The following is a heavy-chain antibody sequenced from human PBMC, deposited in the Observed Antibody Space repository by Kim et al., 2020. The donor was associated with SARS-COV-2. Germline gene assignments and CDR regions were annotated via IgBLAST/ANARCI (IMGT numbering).Heavy chain of an antibody. D-gene: IGHD2-2*01. V-gene: IGHV4-59*01. CDR2: IYYTGNT. CDR1: GGAISTYF. CDR3: ASQRSTSFYAHFDY. J-gene: IGHJ4*02. Sequence: SETLSLTCSVSGGAISTYFWSWLRQPPGKGLEWIGYIYYTGNTNYNASLKSRLTMSVDSPKNRFSLHLSSVTAADTAVYYCASQRSTSFYAHFDYWGQGILVTVSS.